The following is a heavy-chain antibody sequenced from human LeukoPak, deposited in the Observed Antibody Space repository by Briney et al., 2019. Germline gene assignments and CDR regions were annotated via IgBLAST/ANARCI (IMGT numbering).Heavy chain of an antibody. CDR3: AKDPNGDYIGTFDI. J-gene: IGHJ3*02. CDR1: GFTFSNCY. D-gene: IGHD4-17*01. Sequence: GGSLRLSCAASGFTFSNCYMNWVHQAPGKGLEWVSIIYTGGSTSYADSVKGRFTISRDNSKNTLYLQMNSLRAEDTAVYYCAKDPNGDYIGTFDIWGQGTMVTVSS. CDR2: IYTGGST. V-gene: IGHV3-53*01.